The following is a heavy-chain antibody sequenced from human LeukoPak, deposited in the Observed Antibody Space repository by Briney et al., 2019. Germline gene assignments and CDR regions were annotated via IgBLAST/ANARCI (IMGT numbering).Heavy chain of an antibody. CDR2: IIPIFGIA. CDR3: ARVGGSEEPDY. D-gene: IGHD1-26*01. CDR1: GGTFSSYA. Sequence: ASVKVSCKASGGTFSSYAISWVRQAPGQGLEWMGRIIPIFGIANYAQKFQGRVTITADKSTSTAYMELSSLRSEDTAVYYRARVGGSEEPDYWGQGTLVTVSS. V-gene: IGHV1-69*04. J-gene: IGHJ4*02.